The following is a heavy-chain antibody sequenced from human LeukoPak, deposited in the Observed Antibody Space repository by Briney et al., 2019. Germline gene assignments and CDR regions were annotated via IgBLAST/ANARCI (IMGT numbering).Heavy chain of an antibody. Sequence: KPSETLSLTCAVYGGSFSGCYWSWLRQPPRQGLGWVGKINHSESTSYYPSLKIQVPISVDTSKNQFSLKLSSVTAADTAVYYGARGRAGRGAMVRGVSSYFEYWGQGTLVTVSS. CDR2: INHSEST. V-gene: IGHV4-34*01. CDR1: GGSFSGCY. J-gene: IGHJ4*02. CDR3: ARGRAGRGAMVRGVSSYFEY. D-gene: IGHD3-10*01.